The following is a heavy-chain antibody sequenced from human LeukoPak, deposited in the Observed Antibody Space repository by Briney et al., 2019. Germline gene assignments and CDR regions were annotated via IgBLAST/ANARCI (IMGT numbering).Heavy chain of an antibody. D-gene: IGHD2-15*01. J-gene: IGHJ4*02. Sequence: PGGSLRLSCAASGFPLSNDWMNGVRQAPGKGLEWVANIKPDGSDKYYVDSVKGRFTISRDNAKNTLYLQMNSLRAEDTAVYYCAKKGCSGGSCYNAYYFDCWGQGTLVTVSS. CDR3: AKKGCSGGSCYNAYYFDC. V-gene: IGHV3-7*02. CDR2: IKPDGSDK. CDR1: GFPLSNDW.